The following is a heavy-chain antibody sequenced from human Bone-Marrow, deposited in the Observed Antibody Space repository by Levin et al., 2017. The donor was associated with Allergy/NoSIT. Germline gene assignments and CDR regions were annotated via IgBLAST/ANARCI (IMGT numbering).Heavy chain of an antibody. D-gene: IGHD3-10*01. V-gene: IGHV4-61*02. J-gene: IGHJ4*02. CDR3: ARERGALGLLWFGESSGGYFDY. Sequence: PSETLSLTCTVSGGSISSGSYYWSWIRQPAGKGLEWIGRIYTSGSTNYNPSLKSRVTISVDTSKNQFSLKLSSVTAADTAVYYCARERGALGLLWFGESSGGYFDYWGQGTLVTVSS. CDR1: GGSISSGSYY. CDR2: IYTSGST.